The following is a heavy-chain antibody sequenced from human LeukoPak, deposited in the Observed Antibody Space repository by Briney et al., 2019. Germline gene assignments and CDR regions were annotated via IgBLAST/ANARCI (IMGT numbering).Heavy chain of an antibody. J-gene: IGHJ4*02. CDR2: INPGDSEI. Sequence: GGSLKISCKGSGYSFTNYWIGWVRQMPGKGLEWMGIINPGDSEIRYSPSFQGQVTMSADKSISTAYLQWSSLKASDTAIYYCARDKYCTSRSCYFDYWGQGTPVTVSS. V-gene: IGHV5-51*01. CDR3: ARDKYCTSRSCYFDY. D-gene: IGHD2-2*01. CDR1: GYSFTNYW.